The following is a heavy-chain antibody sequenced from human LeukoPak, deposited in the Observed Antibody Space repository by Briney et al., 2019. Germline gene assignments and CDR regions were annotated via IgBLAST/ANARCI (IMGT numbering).Heavy chain of an antibody. V-gene: IGHV4-34*01. D-gene: IGHD6-13*01. CDR2: INHSGST. CDR3: ASTGRQPVGGAFDI. CDR1: GGSFSGYY. J-gene: IGHJ3*02. Sequence: SETLSLTCAVYGGSFSGYYWSWIRQPPGKGLEWIGEINHSGSTNYNPSLKSRVTISVDTSKNQFSLKLSSVTAADTAVYYCASTGRQPVGGAFDIWGQGTMVTVSS.